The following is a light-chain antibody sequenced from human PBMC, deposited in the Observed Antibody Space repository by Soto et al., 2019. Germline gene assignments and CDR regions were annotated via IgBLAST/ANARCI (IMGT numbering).Light chain of an antibody. CDR1: SSDVGGYNY. Sequence: QSALTQPRSVSGSPGQSVTISCTGTSSDVGGYNYVSWYQQYPGKAPRLMIYDVSKRPSGVPDRFSGSKSGNTASLTISGRQSEDEAEYYCCSYAGCWGIFGGGTKLTVL. V-gene: IGLV2-11*01. CDR2: DVS. CDR3: CSYAGCWGI. J-gene: IGLJ2*01.